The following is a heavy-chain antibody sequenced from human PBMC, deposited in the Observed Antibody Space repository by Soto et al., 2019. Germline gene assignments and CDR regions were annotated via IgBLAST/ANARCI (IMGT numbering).Heavy chain of an antibody. CDR1: GFTFSDYY. J-gene: IGHJ6*02. D-gene: IGHD3-10*01. V-gene: IGHV3-11*05. CDR2: ISSSSSYT. CDR3: ARGGADYYGSGSHLDV. Sequence: PGGSLRLSCAASGFTFSDYYMSWIRQAPGKGLEWVSYISSSSSYTNYADSVKGRFTNSRDNAKNSLYLQMNSLRAEDTALYYCARGGADYYGSGSHLDVWGQGTTVTVSS.